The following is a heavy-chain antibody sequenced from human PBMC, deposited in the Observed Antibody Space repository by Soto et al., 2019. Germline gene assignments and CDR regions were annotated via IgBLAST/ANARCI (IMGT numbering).Heavy chain of an antibody. V-gene: IGHV4-39*01. CDR3: AASFSGWYNYYYYGMDV. CDR2: IYYSGST. CDR1: GGSITSSSSY. J-gene: IGHJ6*02. Sequence: SETLSLTCTVSGGSITSSSSYWGWIRQPPGKGLEWIGSIYYSGSTYYNPSLKSRVTISVDTSKNQFSLKLSSVTAADTAVYYCAASFSGWYNYYYYGMDVWGQGTTVT. D-gene: IGHD6-19*01.